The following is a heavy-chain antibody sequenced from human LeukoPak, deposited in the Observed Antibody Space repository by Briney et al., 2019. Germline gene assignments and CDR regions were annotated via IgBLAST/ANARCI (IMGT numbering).Heavy chain of an antibody. J-gene: IGHJ4*02. CDR3: ASSYYDSSGYYPPY. Sequence: SVMVSCKASGGTFSSYAISWVRQAPGQGLEWMGRIIPILGIANYAQKFQGRVTITADKSTSTAYMELSSLRSEDTAVYYCASSYYDSSGYYPPYWGQGTLVTVSS. D-gene: IGHD3-22*01. CDR2: IIPILGIA. CDR1: GGTFSSYA. V-gene: IGHV1-69*04.